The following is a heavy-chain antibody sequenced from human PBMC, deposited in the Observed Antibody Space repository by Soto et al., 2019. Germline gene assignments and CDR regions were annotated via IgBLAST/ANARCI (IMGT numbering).Heavy chain of an antibody. V-gene: IGHV4-59*01. D-gene: IGHD3-22*01. CDR2: VHYSGTT. J-gene: IGHJ4*02. Sequence: KTSETLSLTCTVSDDSISSYYWSWIRQPPGKGLEWIGYVHYSGTTNYSPSLKSRVTISVDTSKNQFSLKLTSVTAADTAMYYCARRIYDDFDYWGQGTLVTVSS. CDR3: ARRIYDDFDY. CDR1: DDSISSYY.